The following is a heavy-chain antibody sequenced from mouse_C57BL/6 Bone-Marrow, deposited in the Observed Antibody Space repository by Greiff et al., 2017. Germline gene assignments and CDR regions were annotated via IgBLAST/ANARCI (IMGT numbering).Heavy chain of an antibody. Sequence: EVKLVESGGDLVKPGGSLKLSCAASGFTFSSYGMSWVRQTPDKRLEWVATISSGGSYTYYPDSVKGRFTISRDNAKNTLYRQMSSLKSEDTTMYYCARQGLPPFAYWGQGTLVTVSA. CDR3: ARQGLPPFAY. J-gene: IGHJ3*01. CDR2: ISSGGSYT. V-gene: IGHV5-6*02. CDR1: GFTFSSYG. D-gene: IGHD2-4*01.